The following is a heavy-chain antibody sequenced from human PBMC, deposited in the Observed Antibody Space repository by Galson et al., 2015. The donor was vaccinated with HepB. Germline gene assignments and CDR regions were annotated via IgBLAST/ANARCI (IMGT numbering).Heavy chain of an antibody. CDR3: ARDEGEYSSSWYDY. D-gene: IGHD6-13*01. J-gene: IGHJ4*02. CDR2: ISSSSSTI. V-gene: IGHV3-48*02. Sequence: LRLSCAASGFTFRSYSMNWVRPAPGKGLAWVSYISSSSSTIYYADPVKGRFTISRDNAKNSLYLQMNSLRDEDTAVYYCARDEGEYSSSWYDYWGQGTLVTVSS. CDR1: GFTFRSYS.